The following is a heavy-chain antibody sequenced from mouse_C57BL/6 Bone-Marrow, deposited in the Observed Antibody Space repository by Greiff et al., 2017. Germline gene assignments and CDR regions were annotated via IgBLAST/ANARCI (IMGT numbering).Heavy chain of an antibody. D-gene: IGHD2-4*01. V-gene: IGHV1-82*01. CDR3: ARGGLRLDYFDY. J-gene: IGHJ2*01. Sequence: QVQLKQSGPELVKPGASVKISCTASGYAFSSSWMNWVKQRPGKGLEWIGRIYPGDGGTNYNGKFKGKATLTADKSSSTAYMQLSSLTSEDSAVYFCARGGLRLDYFDYWGQGTTLTVSS. CDR2: IYPGDGGT. CDR1: GYAFSSSW.